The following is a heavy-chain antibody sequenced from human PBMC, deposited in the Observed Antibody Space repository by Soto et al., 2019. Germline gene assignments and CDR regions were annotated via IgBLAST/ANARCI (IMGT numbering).Heavy chain of an antibody. CDR1: GGSISSYY. Sequence: QVQLQESGPGLVKPSETLSLTCTVSGGSISSYYWSWIRQPPGKGLEWIGYIYYSGSTNYNPSLKSRVTISVDTAKSQFSLKLSSVTAADTSVYYCARLVRGVIYWGQGTLVTVSS. J-gene: IGHJ4*02. V-gene: IGHV4-59*08. CDR2: IYYSGST. CDR3: ARLVRGVIY. D-gene: IGHD3-10*01.